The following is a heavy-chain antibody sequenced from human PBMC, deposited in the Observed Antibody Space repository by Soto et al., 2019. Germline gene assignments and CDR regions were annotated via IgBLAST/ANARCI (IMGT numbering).Heavy chain of an antibody. V-gene: IGHV3-30*18. D-gene: IGHD3-22*01. CDR3: AKGHLSYDSSGPAPYDDY. Sequence: QPGGSLRLSCAASGFTFSSYGMHWVRQSPGKGLEWVAVISYDGSNKYYADSVKGRFTISRDNSKNTLYLQMNSLRAEDTAVYYRAKGHLSYDSSGPAPYDDYWGQGTLVTVSS. J-gene: IGHJ4*02. CDR2: ISYDGSNK. CDR1: GFTFSSYG.